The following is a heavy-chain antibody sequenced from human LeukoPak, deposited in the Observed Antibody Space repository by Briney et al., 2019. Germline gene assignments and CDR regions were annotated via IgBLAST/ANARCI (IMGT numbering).Heavy chain of an antibody. V-gene: IGHV3-30*04. J-gene: IGHJ4*02. CDR3: ARDQLAYSGYDTLFDY. CDR1: GFTFNSYA. CDR2: ISYDGSNK. Sequence: GGSLRLSCAASGFTFNSYAIHWVRQAPGKGLEWVAVISYDGSNKYYAESVKGRFTISRDNSKNTLYLQLNSLRPDDTAVYYCARDQLAYSGYDTLFDYWGQGTLVTVSS. D-gene: IGHD5-12*01.